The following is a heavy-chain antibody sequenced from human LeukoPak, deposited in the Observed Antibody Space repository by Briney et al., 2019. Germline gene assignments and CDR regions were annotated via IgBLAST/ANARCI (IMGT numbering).Heavy chain of an antibody. V-gene: IGHV3-74*01. J-gene: IGHJ3*02. CDR3: ARDWGAGYDAFDI. CDR1: GFTFSSYW. CDR2: INSDGSST. Sequence: EGSLRLSCAASGFTFSSYWMHWVCQAPGKGLVWVSRINSDGSSTSYADSVKGRFTISRDNAKNTLYLQMNSLRAEDTAVYYCARDWGAGYDAFDIWGQGTMVTVSS. D-gene: IGHD1-26*01.